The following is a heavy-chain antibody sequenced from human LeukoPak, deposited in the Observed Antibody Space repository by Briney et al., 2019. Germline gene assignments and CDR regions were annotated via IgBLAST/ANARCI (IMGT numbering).Heavy chain of an antibody. CDR2: IRSKANSYAT. CDR3: TRRGWDDIVVVPAAYDY. Sequence: GGSLRLSCAASGFTFSGSAMHWVRQASGNGLEWVGRIRSKANSYATAYAASVKGRFTISRDDSKNTAYLQMNSLKTEDTAVYYCTRRGWDDIVVVPAAYDYWGQGTLVTVSS. J-gene: IGHJ4*02. D-gene: IGHD2-2*01. CDR1: GFTFSGSA. V-gene: IGHV3-73*01.